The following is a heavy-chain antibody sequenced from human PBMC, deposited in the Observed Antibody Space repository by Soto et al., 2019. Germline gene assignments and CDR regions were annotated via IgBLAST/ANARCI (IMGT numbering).Heavy chain of an antibody. J-gene: IGHJ4*02. V-gene: IGHV4-30-4*01. Sequence: PSETLSLTCNVSGDSISSGADYWNWIRQSPGKGLEWIGYIYYTGNTYYNPSLRSRLTISVDRSKNQFSLRLTSVTAADTAVYYCARGCGNGDCFFDFWGQGXLVTVSS. D-gene: IGHD2-21*02. CDR2: IYYTGNT. CDR3: ARGCGNGDCFFDF. CDR1: GDSISSGADY.